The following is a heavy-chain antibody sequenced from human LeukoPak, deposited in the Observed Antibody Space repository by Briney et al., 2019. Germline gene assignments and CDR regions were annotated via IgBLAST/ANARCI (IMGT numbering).Heavy chain of an antibody. CDR2: IIPIFGTA. D-gene: IGHD3-3*01. J-gene: IGHJ4*02. CDR3: ASDVTIFGVRDYYFDY. CDR1: GGTFSSYA. V-gene: IGHV1-69*05. Sequence: ASVKVSCKASGGTFSSYAIRWERQAPGQGVEWLERIIPIFGTANYAQRFQGRVTITTDESTSTAYMELSSLRSEDTAVYYCASDVTIFGVRDYYFDYWGQGTLVTVSS.